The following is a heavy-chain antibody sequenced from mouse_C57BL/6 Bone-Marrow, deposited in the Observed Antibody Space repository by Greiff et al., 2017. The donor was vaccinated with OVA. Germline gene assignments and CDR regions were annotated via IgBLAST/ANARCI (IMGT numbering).Heavy chain of an antibody. CDR2: IDPSDSYT. J-gene: IGHJ3*01. CDR1: GYTFTSYW. CDR3: ARDDYDKWTWFAY. Sequence: QVQLKQPGAELVMPGASVKLSCKASGYTFTSYWMHWVKQRPGQGLEWIGEIDPSDSYTNYNQKFKGKATLTVDKSSSTAYMQLSSLTSEDSTVYDCARDDYDKWTWFAYWGQGTLVTVSA. V-gene: IGHV1-69*01. D-gene: IGHD2-4*01.